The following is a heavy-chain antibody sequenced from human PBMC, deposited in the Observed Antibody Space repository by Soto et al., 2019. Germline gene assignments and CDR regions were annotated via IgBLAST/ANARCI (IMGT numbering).Heavy chain of an antibody. CDR3: ATYYYGSGSYPPYYGMDI. CDR2: INPSGGST. J-gene: IGHJ6*02. Sequence: ASVKVSCKASGYTFTCYYMHWVRHAPGQGLEWMGIINPSGGSTSYAQKFQGRVTITADESTSTAYMELSSLRSEDTAVYYCATYYYGSGSYPPYYGMDIWGQGTTVTVSS. CDR1: GYTFTCYY. D-gene: IGHD3-10*01. V-gene: IGHV1-46*03.